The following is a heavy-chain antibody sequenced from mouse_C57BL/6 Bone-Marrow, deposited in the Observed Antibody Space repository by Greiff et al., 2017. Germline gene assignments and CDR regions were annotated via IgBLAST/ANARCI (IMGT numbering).Heavy chain of an antibody. Sequence: EVKLMESGPELVKPGASVKISCKASGYSFTDYNMNWVKQSNGKSLEWIGVINPNYGTTSYNQKFKGKATLTVDQSSSTAYMQLNSLTSADSAVYYCARLPYYYGSSYWYFDVWGTGTTVTVSS. D-gene: IGHD1-1*01. CDR1: GYSFTDYN. J-gene: IGHJ1*03. CDR2: INPNYGTT. CDR3: ARLPYYYGSSYWYFDV. V-gene: IGHV1-39*01.